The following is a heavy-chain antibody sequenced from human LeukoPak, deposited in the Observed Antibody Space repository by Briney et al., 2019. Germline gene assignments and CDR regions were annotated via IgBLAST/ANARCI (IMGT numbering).Heavy chain of an antibody. CDR1: GYTFTGYY. D-gene: IGHD5-12*01. CDR3: ARDQVGGGYDYVGY. CDR2: INPNSGGT. V-gene: IGHV1-2*06. J-gene: IGHJ4*02. Sequence: ASVKVSCKASGYTFTGYYVHWVRQAPGQGLEWMGRINPNSGGTNYAQKFQGSVTMTRDTSISTAYMELSRLRSDDTAVYYCARDQVGGGYDYVGYWGQGTLVTVSS.